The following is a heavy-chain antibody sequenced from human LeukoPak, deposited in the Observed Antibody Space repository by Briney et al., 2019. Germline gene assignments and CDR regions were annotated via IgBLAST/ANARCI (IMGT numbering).Heavy chain of an antibody. D-gene: IGHD1-26*01. V-gene: IGHV5-51*01. CDR2: IYPGDSDT. CDR3: ARPKVLEVVGATSFDAFDI. J-gene: IGHJ3*02. Sequence: GESLKISCKGSGYSFTSYWIGWVRQMPGKGLEWMGIIYPGDSDTRYSPSFQGQVTISADKSISTAYLQWSSLKASDTAMYYCARPKVLEVVGATSFDAFDIWGQGTMVTVSS. CDR1: GYSFTSYW.